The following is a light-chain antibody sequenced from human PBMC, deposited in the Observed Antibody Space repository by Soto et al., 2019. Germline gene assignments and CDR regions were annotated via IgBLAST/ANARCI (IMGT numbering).Light chain of an antibody. CDR2: GAS. Sequence: EIVLTQSPGTLSLSPGERATLSCRASQSVSNTYLAWYQQNPGQAPRLLIYGASSRATGIPDRFSGSGSGTDFTLTISRLEPEDFAVYYCQQYCSSPPVTFGGGTRVEIK. CDR3: QQYCSSPPVT. V-gene: IGKV3-20*01. J-gene: IGKJ4*01. CDR1: QSVSNTY.